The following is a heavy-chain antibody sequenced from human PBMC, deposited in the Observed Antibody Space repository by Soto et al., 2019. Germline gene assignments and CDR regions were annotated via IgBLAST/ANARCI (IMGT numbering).Heavy chain of an antibody. CDR3: VSQRTSVLTQAYFDY. CDR2: VYYRGKS. J-gene: IGHJ4*02. Sequence: SSKNLYLTSTVSGGSVSNSNYYWGWIRQSPGKGLEWIGSVYYRGKSYSKSSVKSRITISVDTSKNQFSLNLNSVTASDTAVYYCVSQRTSVLTQAYFDYWGPGALVTVS. CDR1: GGSVSNSNYY. V-gene: IGHV4-39*01. D-gene: IGHD2-8*01.